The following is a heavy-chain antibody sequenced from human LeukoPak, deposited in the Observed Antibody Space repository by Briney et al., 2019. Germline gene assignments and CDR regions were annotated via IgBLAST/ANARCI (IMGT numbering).Heavy chain of an antibody. CDR3: ATYYDRSGYELDY. CDR2: AHPSEGT. CDR1: GGSVSHSNW. Sequence: SETLSLTCAVSGGSVSHSNWWTWVRQSPGKGLEWIGEAHPSEGTNYNPSLKSRVTISLDKSKNQFSLELNSVTAADTAIYYCATYYDRSGYELDYWGQGTLVTVSS. V-gene: IGHV4-4*02. J-gene: IGHJ4*02. D-gene: IGHD3-22*01.